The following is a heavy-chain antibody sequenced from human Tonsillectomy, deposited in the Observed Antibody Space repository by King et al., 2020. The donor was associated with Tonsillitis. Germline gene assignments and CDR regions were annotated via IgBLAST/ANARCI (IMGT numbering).Heavy chain of an antibody. CDR2: ISYYLINH. D-gene: IGHD1-26*01. CDR3: ARSGEWELLDYYYYGMDV. CDR1: FFPFLRYS. V-gene: IGHV3-30*01. J-gene: IGHJ6*02. Sequence: SLLLSFSASFFPFLRYSLHCVRPAPGKGLDWVAVISYYLINHYSSHSVKGRFTISRDNSKNTLYLQMNSLSAEDTAVYYCARSGEWELLDYYYYGMDVWGQGTTVTVSS.